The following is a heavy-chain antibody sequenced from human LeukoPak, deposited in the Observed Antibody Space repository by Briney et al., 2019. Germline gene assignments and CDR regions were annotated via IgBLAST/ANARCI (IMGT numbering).Heavy chain of an antibody. V-gene: IGHV4-34*01. CDR1: GGSFSGYY. CDR2: INHSGST. Sequence: PSETLSLTCAVYGGSFSGYYWSWIRQPPGKGLEWIGEINHSGSTNYNPSLKSRVTISVDTSKNQFSLKLSSVTAADTAVYYCARGLGTIDPWGQGTLVTVSS. CDR3: ARGLGTIDP. D-gene: IGHD3-3*02. J-gene: IGHJ5*02.